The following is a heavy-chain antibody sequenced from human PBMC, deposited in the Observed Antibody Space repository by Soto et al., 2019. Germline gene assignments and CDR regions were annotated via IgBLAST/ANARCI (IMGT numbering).Heavy chain of an antibody. D-gene: IGHD2-15*01. V-gene: IGHV3-66*01. CDR3: ARAYCSGGSCTRFGAFDI. Sequence: GGSLRLSCATSGFTVSSNYMSWVRQAPGKGLEWVSVIYSGGSTYHADSVKGRFTISRDNSKNTLYLQMNSLRAEDTAVYYCARAYCSGGSCTRFGAFDIWGQGTMVTVSS. J-gene: IGHJ3*02. CDR1: GFTVSSNY. CDR2: IYSGGST.